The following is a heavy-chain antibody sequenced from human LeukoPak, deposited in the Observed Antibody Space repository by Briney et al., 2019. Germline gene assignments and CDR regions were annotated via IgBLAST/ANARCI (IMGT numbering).Heavy chain of an antibody. J-gene: IGHJ4*02. CDR3: ARHFPPYSSGSYYFDY. V-gene: IGHV4-59*08. CDR1: GGSISGYY. D-gene: IGHD3-10*01. CDR2: IYFSGST. Sequence: TSETLSLTCNVSGGSISGYYWSWIRQPPGKGLERIGFIYFSGSTSYYSSLKSRVTISVDTSKNQFSRRLTSVTAADTAVYYCARHFPPYSSGSYYFDYWGQGTQVTVGS.